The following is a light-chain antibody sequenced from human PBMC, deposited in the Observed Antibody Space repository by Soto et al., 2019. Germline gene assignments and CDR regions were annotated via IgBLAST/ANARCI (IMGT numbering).Light chain of an antibody. CDR2: GAS. Sequence: EIVLTQSPATLSLSPGERATLSCRASQSVSRHLAWYQQKPGQAPRLLIHGASSRATGIPDRFSGSGSGTDFTLTISRLEPEDFAVYYCQQYGTSPITFGQGTRLEIK. V-gene: IGKV3-20*01. CDR3: QQYGTSPIT. CDR1: QSVSRH. J-gene: IGKJ5*01.